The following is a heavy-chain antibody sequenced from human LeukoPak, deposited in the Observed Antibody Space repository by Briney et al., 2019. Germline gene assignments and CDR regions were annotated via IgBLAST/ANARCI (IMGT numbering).Heavy chain of an antibody. J-gene: IGHJ4*02. CDR2: ITSSGSTI. V-gene: IGHV3-48*03. D-gene: IGHD5-24*01. CDR3: AREKDGYSFDY. CDR1: GFTFSSYE. Sequence: QPGGSLRLSCAASGFTFSSYEMNWVRQAPGKGLEWVSHITSSGSTIYYADSVKGRFTISRDNAKNSLYLQMNSLRAEDTALYYCAREKDGYSFDYWGQGTLVTVSS.